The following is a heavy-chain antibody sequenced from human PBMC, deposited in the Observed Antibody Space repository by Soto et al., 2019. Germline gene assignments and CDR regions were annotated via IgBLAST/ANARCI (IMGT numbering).Heavy chain of an antibody. Sequence: VTLKESGPVLVKPTATLTLTCTVSGFSLTNTRMGVSWIRQPPGKALEWLAHIFSNDEKSYRTSLKSRLTPPKDTYKSQVVLTMTNIDPVATATYYGARMWDRWKHYYYYGMDVWGQGTTVTVSS. D-gene: IGHD2-15*01. V-gene: IGHV2-26*01. CDR3: ARMWDRWKHYYYYGMDV. CDR1: GFSLTNTRMG. J-gene: IGHJ6*02. CDR2: IFSNDEK.